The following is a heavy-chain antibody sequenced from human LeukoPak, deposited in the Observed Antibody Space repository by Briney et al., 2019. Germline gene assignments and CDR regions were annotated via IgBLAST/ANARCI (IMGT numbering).Heavy chain of an antibody. CDR3: ARVGQWSPFDY. D-gene: IGHD6-19*01. J-gene: IGHJ4*02. CDR1: GYSISSGYY. CDR2: IYHSGST. V-gene: IGHV4-38-2*01. Sequence: SETLSLTCAVSGYSISSGYYWGWIQQPPGKGLEWIGSIYHSGSTYYNPSLKSRVTISVDTSKNQFSLKLSSVTAADTAVYYCARVGQWSPFDYWGQGTLVTVSS.